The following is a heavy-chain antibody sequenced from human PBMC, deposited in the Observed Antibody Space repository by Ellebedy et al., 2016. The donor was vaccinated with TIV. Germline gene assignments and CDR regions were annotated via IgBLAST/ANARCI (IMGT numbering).Heavy chain of an antibody. CDR2: IGSRTYIV. V-gene: IGHV3-48*02. D-gene: IGHD3-9*01. CDR3: ARGGGERLRYSFDV. J-gene: IGHJ3*01. CDR1: GCTVSSTY. Sequence: PGGSLRLSCAASGCTVSSTYMSWVRQAPGQGLEWVSYIGSRTYIVYYADSVKGRFTISRDNAKNSLYLQMNSLRDEDTAVYYCARGGGERLRYSFDVWGHGTMVTVSS.